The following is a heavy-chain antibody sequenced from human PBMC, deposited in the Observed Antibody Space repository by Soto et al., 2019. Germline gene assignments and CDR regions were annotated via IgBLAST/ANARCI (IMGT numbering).Heavy chain of an antibody. CDR3: GSGSDLISWGGEVMSSCGMDV. V-gene: IGHV3-33*01. D-gene: IGHD2-21*01. CDR2: IWYDGSNK. CDR1: GFTFSSYG. J-gene: IGHJ6*02. Sequence: GGSLRLSCAASGFTFSSYGMHWVRQAPGKGLEWVAVIWYDGSNKYYADSVKGRFTISRDNSKDTLYLQMNSLRAEDTAVYYWGSGSDLISWGGEVMSSCGMDVWGQGTTVTVSS.